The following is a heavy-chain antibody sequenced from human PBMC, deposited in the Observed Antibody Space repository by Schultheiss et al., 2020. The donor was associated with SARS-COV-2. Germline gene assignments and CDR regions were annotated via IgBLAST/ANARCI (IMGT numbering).Heavy chain of an antibody. D-gene: IGHD4-17*01. CDR2: IYWDDDK. V-gene: IGHV2-5*02. CDR1: GFSLSTSGEG. CDR3: ARNYGDPEGYYYGMDV. J-gene: IGHJ6*02. Sequence: SGPTLVKPTQTLTLTCTFSGFSLSTSGEGVGWIRQPPGKALEWLALIYWDDDKRYSPSLKSRLTITKDTSKNQVVLTMTNMDPVDTATYYCARNYGDPEGYYYGMDVWGQGTTVTVSS.